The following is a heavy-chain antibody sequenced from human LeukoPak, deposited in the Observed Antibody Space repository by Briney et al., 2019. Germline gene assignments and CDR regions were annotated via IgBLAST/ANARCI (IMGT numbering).Heavy chain of an antibody. V-gene: IGHV4-59*01. Sequence: PSETLSLTCTVSGGSISGFYWSWIRQPPGKGLEWIGYIYDSGSTNYNRSLKSRVTISVDTSKNQFSLKLSSVTAADTAVYYCARVYYSSSYDYWYFDLWGRGTLVTVSS. D-gene: IGHD6-13*01. J-gene: IGHJ2*01. CDR3: ARVYYSSSYDYWYFDL. CDR2: IYDSGST. CDR1: GGSISGFY.